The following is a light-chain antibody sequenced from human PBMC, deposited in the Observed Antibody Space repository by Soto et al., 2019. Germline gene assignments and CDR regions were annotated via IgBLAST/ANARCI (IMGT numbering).Light chain of an antibody. CDR2: GNS. CDR3: QSYDISLSVV. CDR1: NSNIGTGYD. J-gene: IGLJ2*01. V-gene: IGLV1-40*01. Sequence: QSVLTQPPSVSGAPGQRVTISCTGANSNIGTGYDVHWYQQLPGTAPKLLIFGNSNRPSGVPDRFSGSKSGTSASLAITGLQAEDEGDYYCQSYDISLSVVFGGGTKLTVL.